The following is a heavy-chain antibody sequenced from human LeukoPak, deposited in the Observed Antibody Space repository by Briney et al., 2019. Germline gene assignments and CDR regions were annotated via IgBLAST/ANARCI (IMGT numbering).Heavy chain of an antibody. Sequence: GGSLRLSCAASGLTFSSYSMNWVRQAPGKGLEWVSYISSSSSTIYYADSAKGRFTISRDNAKNSLYLQMNSLRAEDTAVYYCAREFKDLRFLAAFDIWGQGTMVTVSS. J-gene: IGHJ3*02. CDR2: ISSSSSTI. CDR3: AREFKDLRFLAAFDI. CDR1: GLTFSSYS. D-gene: IGHD3-3*01. V-gene: IGHV3-48*04.